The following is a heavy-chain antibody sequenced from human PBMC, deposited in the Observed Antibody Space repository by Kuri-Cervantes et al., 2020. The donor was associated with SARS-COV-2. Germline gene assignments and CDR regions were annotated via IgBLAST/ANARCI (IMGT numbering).Heavy chain of an antibody. Sequence: GGSLRLSCAASGFTFSSYSMSWVRQAPGKGLEWVSSISSSSSYIYYADSVKGRFTISRDNAKNSLYLQMNSLRAEDTAVYYCARVIVVVPAAVGAGWYFDLWGRGTLVTVSS. V-gene: IGHV3-21*01. CDR1: GFTFSSYS. CDR2: ISSSSSYI. J-gene: IGHJ2*01. CDR3: ARVIVVVPAAVGAGWYFDL. D-gene: IGHD2-2*01.